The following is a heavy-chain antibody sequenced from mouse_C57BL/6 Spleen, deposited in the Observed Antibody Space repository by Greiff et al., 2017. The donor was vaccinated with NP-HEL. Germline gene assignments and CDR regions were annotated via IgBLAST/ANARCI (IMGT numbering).Heavy chain of an antibody. CDR3: AREDYLGSSYYAMDY. CDR1: GYTFTSYG. V-gene: IGHV1-81*01. Sequence: QVQLQQSGAELARPGASVKLSCKASGYTFTSYGISWVKQRTGQGLEWIGEIYPRSGNTYYNEKFKGKATLTADKSSSTAYMELRSLTSEDSAVYFCAREDYLGSSYYAMDYWGQGTSVTVSS. D-gene: IGHD1-1*01. CDR2: IYPRSGNT. J-gene: IGHJ4*01.